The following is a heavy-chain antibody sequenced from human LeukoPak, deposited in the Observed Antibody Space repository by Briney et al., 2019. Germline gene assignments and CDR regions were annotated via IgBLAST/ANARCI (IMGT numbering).Heavy chain of an antibody. V-gene: IGHV3-66*02. J-gene: IGHJ4*02. CDR1: AFTVSSNY. CDR3: ASHVLRFLEWFSLDY. Sequence: GGSLTLSCAASAFTVSSNYMSWVRQAPGKGLEWVSVIYSGGSTYYADSVKGRFTISRNNSKNTLYLQMNSLRAENTAVYYCASHVLRFLEWFSLDYWGQGTLVTVSS. CDR2: IYSGGST. D-gene: IGHD3-3*01.